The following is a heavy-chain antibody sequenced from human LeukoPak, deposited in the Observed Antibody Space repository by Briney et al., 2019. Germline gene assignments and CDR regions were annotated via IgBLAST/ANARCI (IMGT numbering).Heavy chain of an antibody. CDR2: INTNTGNP. CDR3: ARVDGSGTINWFDP. CDR1: GYTFTSYA. J-gene: IGHJ5*02. D-gene: IGHD3-10*01. V-gene: IGHV7-4-1*02. Sequence: GASVKVSCKASGYTFTSYAMNWVRQAPGQGLEWMGWINTNTGNPTYAQGFTGRFVFSLDTSVSTAYLQISSLKAEDTAVYYCARVDGSGTINWFDPWGQGTLVTVSS.